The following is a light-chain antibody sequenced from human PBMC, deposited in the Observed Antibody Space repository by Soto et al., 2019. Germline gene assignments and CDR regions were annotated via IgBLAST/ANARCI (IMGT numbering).Light chain of an antibody. V-gene: IGKV3-20*01. J-gene: IGKJ2*01. CDR2: GAS. Sequence: EIVLTQSPGTLSLSPGERATLSCRASQRVSSSYLAWYQQKPGQAPRLLIYGASSRATGIPDRFSGSGSGTDFTHTISRLEPEDVAVYYCQQYGSSPLYTFGQGTKLEIK. CDR3: QQYGSSPLYT. CDR1: QRVSSSY.